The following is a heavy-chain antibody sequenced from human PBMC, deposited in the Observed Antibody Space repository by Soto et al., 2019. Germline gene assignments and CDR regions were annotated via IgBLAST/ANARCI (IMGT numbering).Heavy chain of an antibody. Sequence: EGSLRLSCAASGFTVSSNYMSWVRQAPGKGLEWVSVIYSGGSTYYADSVKGRFTISRHNSKNTLYLQMNSLRAEDTALYYCAKDCPFCSGGTCYREYFHHWGQGTLVTSPQ. D-gene: IGHD2-15*01. V-gene: IGHV3-53*04. CDR1: GFTVSSNY. CDR2: IYSGGST. CDR3: AKDCPFCSGGTCYREYFHH. J-gene: IGHJ1*01.